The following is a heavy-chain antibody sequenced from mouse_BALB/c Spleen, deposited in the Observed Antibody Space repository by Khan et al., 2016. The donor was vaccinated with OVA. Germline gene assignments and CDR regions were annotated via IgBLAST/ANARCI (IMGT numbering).Heavy chain of an antibody. D-gene: IGHD1-2*01. Sequence: VQLKESGPGLVNPSQSLSLTCTVTGYSITSNYAWNWIRQFPGNKLEWMGYISYSGSTTYNPSLKTRISITRDTSKNQFFLQLKSVTTEDTATNYCARGNYYGYDFNYWGQGTSLTVSS. V-gene: IGHV3-2*02. CDR3: ARGNYYGYDFNY. CDR1: GYSITSNYA. J-gene: IGHJ2*02. CDR2: ISYSGST.